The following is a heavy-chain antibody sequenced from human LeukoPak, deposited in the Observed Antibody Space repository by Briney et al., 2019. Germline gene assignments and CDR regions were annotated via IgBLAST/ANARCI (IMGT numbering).Heavy chain of an antibody. Sequence: GGSLRLSCAASGFTFSNAWMSWVRQAPGKGLEWVGRIKSKTDGGTTDYAAPVKGRFTISRDDSKNTLYLQMNSLKTEDTAVYYCTTVGGTTWGDTRVTLGNDYWGQGTLVTVSS. J-gene: IGHJ4*02. D-gene: IGHD1-7*01. CDR3: TTVGGTTWGDTRVTLGNDY. CDR1: GFTFSNAW. CDR2: IKSKTDGGTT. V-gene: IGHV3-15*01.